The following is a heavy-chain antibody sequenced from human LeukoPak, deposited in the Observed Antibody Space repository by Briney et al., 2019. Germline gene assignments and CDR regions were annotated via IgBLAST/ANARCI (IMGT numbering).Heavy chain of an antibody. J-gene: IGHJ4*02. CDR1: GYTFTSYG. D-gene: IGHD6-13*01. CDR3: ARDGFIAAAGILDY. CDR2: ISAYNGNT. V-gene: IGHV1-18*01. Sequence: ASVKVSCKASGYTFTSYGISWARQAPGQGLEWMGWISAYNGNTNYAQKLQGRVTMTTDTSTSTAYMELRSLRSDDTAVYYCARDGFIAAAGILDYWGQGTLVTVSS.